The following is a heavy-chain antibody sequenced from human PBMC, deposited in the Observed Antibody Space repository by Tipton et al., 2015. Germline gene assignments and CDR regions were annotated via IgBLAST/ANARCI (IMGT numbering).Heavy chain of an antibody. CDR2: IHHSGST. V-gene: IGHV4-38-2*02. CDR3: ARDLEHGMDV. D-gene: IGHD5-24*01. J-gene: IGHJ6*02. CDR1: TYSISRDSY. Sequence: TLSLTCTISTYSISRDSYWGWVRQPPGKGLEWIGEIHHSGSTNYNPSLEGRVTISVDTSKNHFSLTLNSVAAADTAVYYCARDLEHGMDVWGHGTTVTVSS.